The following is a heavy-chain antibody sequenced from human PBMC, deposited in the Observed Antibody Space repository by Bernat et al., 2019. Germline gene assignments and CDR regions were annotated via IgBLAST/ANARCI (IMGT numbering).Heavy chain of an antibody. CDR3: AREGQQLAYYFDY. Sequence: QVQLVESGGGVVQPGRSLRLSCAASGFTFSSYGMHWVRQAPGKGLEWVAVIWYDGSNKYYVDSVKGRFTISRDNSKNTLYLQMNSLRAEDTAVYYCAREGQQLAYYFDYWGQGTLVTVSS. CDR1: GFTFSSYG. D-gene: IGHD6-13*01. J-gene: IGHJ4*02. CDR2: IWYDGSNK. V-gene: IGHV3-33*01.